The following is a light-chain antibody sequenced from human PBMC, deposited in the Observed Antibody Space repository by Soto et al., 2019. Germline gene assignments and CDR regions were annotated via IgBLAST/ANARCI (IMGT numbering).Light chain of an antibody. J-gene: IGLJ2*01. Sequence: QAVVTQPPSASGTPGQRVTISCSGSSSNIGSNAVSWYQQLPGMAPKVLMFTSNQRPSGVPDRFSGSKSGTSASLAISGLQSEDEADYYCAAWDDSLNGPVFGEGTKVTVL. CDR1: SSNIGSNA. CDR3: AAWDDSLNGPV. V-gene: IGLV1-44*01. CDR2: TSN.